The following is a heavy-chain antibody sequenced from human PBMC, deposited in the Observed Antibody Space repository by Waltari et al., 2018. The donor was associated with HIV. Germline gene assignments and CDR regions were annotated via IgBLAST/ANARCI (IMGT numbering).Heavy chain of an antibody. D-gene: IGHD2-15*01. J-gene: IGHJ5*02. CDR3: ARRVVPGSTLDP. Sequence: QLQLQESGPGLVKPSETLSLTCTDSGGSITSSSYFWAWIRQPPGKGLEWIGNIYSGGNTYYNPSLQSRVTMSVDRSNSQFSLRLSSVTAADTGVYYCARRVVPGSTLDPWGPGALVTVSS. V-gene: IGHV4-39*01. CDR2: IYSGGNT. CDR1: GGSITSSSYF.